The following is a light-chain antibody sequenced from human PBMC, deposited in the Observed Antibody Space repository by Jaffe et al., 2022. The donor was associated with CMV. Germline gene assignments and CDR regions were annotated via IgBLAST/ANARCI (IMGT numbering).Light chain of an antibody. CDR3: AAWSDRLGARV. Sequence: QSVLTQPPSASGTPGQRVTISCSASSSDIGSQTVNWYQQLPGTAPKLLIYSDNHRPSGVPDRFSGSKSGASASLAISGLQSEDEAHYYCAAWSDRLGARVFGGGTKLTVL. CDR1: SSDIGSQT. CDR2: SDN. J-gene: IGLJ3*02. V-gene: IGLV1-44*01.